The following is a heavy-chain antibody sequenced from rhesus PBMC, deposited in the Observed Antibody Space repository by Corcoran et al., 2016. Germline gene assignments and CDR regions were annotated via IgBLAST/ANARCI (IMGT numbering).Heavy chain of an antibody. Sequence: QVQLQESGPGLVKPSETLSLTCAVSGYSISSGYGWSWLRQPPEKGLEWIGYIGGSRDSTNYNPYLKSRVTISKDTSKNQFSLKLSSVTAADTAVYYCARGPSGDYWGQGVLVTVSS. V-gene: IGHV4-127*01. D-gene: IGHD2-15*01. J-gene: IGHJ4*01. CDR3: ARGPSGDY. CDR2: IGGSRDST. CDR1: GYSISSGYG.